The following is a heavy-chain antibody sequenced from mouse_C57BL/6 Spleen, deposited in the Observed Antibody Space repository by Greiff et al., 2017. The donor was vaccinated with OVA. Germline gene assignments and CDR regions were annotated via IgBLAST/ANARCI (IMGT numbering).Heavy chain of an antibody. J-gene: IGHJ3*01. CDR2: IDPETGGT. V-gene: IGHV1-15*01. CDR1: GYTFTDYE. D-gene: IGHD2-1*01. CDR3: TRNTYGNEFAY. Sequence: VQLQQSGAELVRPGASVTLSCKASGYTFTDYEMHWVKQTPVHGLEWIGAIDPETGGTAYNQKFKGKAILTADKSSSTAYMELRSLTSEDSAVDYCTRNTYGNEFAYWGQGTLVTVSA.